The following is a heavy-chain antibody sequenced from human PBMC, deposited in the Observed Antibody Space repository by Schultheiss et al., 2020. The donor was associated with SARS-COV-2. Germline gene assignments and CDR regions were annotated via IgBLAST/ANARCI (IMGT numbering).Heavy chain of an antibody. CDR1: GFTFDDYA. Sequence: GGSLRLSCAASGFTFDDYAMHWVRQAPGKGLEWVGRIKSKTDGGTTDYAAPVKGRFTISRDDSKNTLYLQMNSLKTEDTAVYYCKVTPTKEDYYYYYGMDVWGQGTTVTVSS. CDR2: IKSKTDGGTT. D-gene: IGHD4-11*01. V-gene: IGHV3-15*01. J-gene: IGHJ6*02. CDR3: KVTPTKEDYYYYYGMDV.